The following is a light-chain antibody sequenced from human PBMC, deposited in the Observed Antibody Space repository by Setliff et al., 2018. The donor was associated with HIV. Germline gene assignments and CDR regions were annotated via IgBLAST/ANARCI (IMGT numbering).Light chain of an antibody. Sequence: DIQMTQSPSSLSASVGDRVTITCRASQSISSYLNWYQQKPGKAPELLIYAAPSMQMGVPSRFSGSGSGTDVILSMSSPQREDGATYYVEQCFSNSRKLGLVTKV. CDR3: EQCFSNSRK. CDR1: QSISSY. J-gene: IGKJ1*01. CDR2: AAP. V-gene: IGKV1-39*01.